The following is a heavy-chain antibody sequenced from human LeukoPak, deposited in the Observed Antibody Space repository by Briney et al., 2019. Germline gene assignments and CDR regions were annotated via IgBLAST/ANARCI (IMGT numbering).Heavy chain of an antibody. CDR3: ARSVAVAEIDY. D-gene: IGHD6-19*01. V-gene: IGHV4-59*01. J-gene: IGHJ4*02. CDR2: TYYSGST. Sequence: SETLSLTCTVSGGSISSYYWSWIRQPPGKGLEWVGYTYYSGSTNYNPSLKSRVTISVDTSKNQFSLKLSSVTAADTAVYYCARSVAVAEIDYWGQGTLVTVSS. CDR1: GGSISSYY.